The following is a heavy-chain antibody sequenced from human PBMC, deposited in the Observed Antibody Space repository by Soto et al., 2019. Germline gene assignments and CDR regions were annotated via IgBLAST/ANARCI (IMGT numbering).Heavy chain of an antibody. CDR3: ATLNSFGSDF. J-gene: IGHJ4*02. Sequence: QAGGSLRLSCAASGFTFSNFWMHWVRQAPGKGLVWVSRIYSDGSGPMYADSVKGRFTISRDNAKSTLYLQMNSLRAEDTAVYYCATLNSFGSDFWGRGXLVTVSS. D-gene: IGHD5-18*01. CDR1: GFTFSNFW. CDR2: IYSDGSGP. V-gene: IGHV3-74*03.